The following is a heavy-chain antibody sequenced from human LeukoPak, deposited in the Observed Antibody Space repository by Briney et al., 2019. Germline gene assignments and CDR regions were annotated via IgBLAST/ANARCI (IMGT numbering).Heavy chain of an antibody. CDR2: IKSAADGGTT. V-gene: IGHV3-15*01. Sequence: GGSLRLSCTASGFNFNNAWMCWVRQAPGSGLEWVGRIKSAADGGTTDYLAPVRGRFAMSRDDSKKTLYLQMDSLTTEDTAIYYCVCESERFWGQGTLVTVSS. CDR1: GFNFNNAW. J-gene: IGHJ1*01. CDR3: VCESERF. D-gene: IGHD2-21*01.